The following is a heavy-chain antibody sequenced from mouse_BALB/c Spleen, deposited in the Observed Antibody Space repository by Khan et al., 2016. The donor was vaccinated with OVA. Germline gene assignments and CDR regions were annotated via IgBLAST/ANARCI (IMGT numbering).Heavy chain of an antibody. J-gene: IGHJ2*01. CDR1: GYTFINYW. D-gene: IGHD1-1*01. CDR3: ARRGRRWDFDY. V-gene: IGHV1-7*01. Sequence: QVQLQQSGAELAKPGASLKMSCKASGYTFINYWILWVKQRPGQGLEWIGYINPSTGYTEYNQILKDKAILTANKSSSNANMQLSSLTSVDSAVYYCARRGRRWDFDYWGQGTTLTVSS. CDR2: INPSTGYT.